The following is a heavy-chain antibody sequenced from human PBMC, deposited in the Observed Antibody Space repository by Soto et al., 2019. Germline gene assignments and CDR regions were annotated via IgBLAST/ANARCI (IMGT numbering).Heavy chain of an antibody. D-gene: IGHD6-13*01. CDR2: ISSSSSYI. J-gene: IGHJ5*02. Sequence: EVQLVESGGGLVKPGGSLRLSCAASGFTFSSYSMNWVRQAPGKGLEWVSSISSSSSYIYYADSVKGRFTISRDNAKNSLYLQMTSLRAEDTAVYYCARSAGNRRADGWFDPWGQGTLVTVSS. CDR3: ARSAGNRRADGWFDP. CDR1: GFTFSSYS. V-gene: IGHV3-21*01.